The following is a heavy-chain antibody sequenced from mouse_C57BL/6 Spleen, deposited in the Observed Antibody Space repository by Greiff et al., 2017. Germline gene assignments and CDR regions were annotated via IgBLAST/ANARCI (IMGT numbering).Heavy chain of an antibody. V-gene: IGHV5-9-1*02. CDR3: TRDPPSSHYAMDY. CDR1: GFTFSSYA. Sequence: EVMLVESGEGLVKSGGSLILSCAASGFTFSSYAMSWVRQTPEKRLEWVAYISSGGDYIYYADTVKGRFTLYRDNARNTLYLQMSSLKSEDTAMYYCTRDPPSSHYAMDYWGQGTSDTVSS. J-gene: IGHJ4*01. CDR2: ISSGGDYI. D-gene: IGHD1-1*01.